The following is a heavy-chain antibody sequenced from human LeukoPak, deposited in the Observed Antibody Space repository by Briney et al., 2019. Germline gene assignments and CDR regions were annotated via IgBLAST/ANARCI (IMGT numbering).Heavy chain of an antibody. CDR1: GGSFSGYY. J-gene: IGHJ4*02. CDR3: ARSSPIWELRYFDWLSHADFDY. D-gene: IGHD3-9*01. Sequence: SETLSLTCAVYGGSFSGYYWSWIRHPSGKGLECIGEINHSGSTNYNPSLKSRVTISVDTSKNQFSLKLSSVTAADTAVYYCARSSPIWELRYFDWLSHADFDYWGQGTLVTVSS. V-gene: IGHV4-34*01. CDR2: INHSGST.